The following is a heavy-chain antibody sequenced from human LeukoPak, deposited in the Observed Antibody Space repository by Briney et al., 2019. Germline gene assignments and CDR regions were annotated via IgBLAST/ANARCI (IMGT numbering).Heavy chain of an antibody. Sequence: SETLSLTCTVSGGSVSRGGYYWNWIRQHPGKGLEWIGFTSYSEGTYYNPSLMSRITISVDISQNQFSLKMRDVTAADTAVYFCATADWGSFYFDSWGQGALVAVSS. CDR2: TSYSEGT. CDR3: ATADWGSFYFDS. D-gene: IGHD3-16*01. V-gene: IGHV4-31*03. J-gene: IGHJ4*02. CDR1: GGSVSRGGYY.